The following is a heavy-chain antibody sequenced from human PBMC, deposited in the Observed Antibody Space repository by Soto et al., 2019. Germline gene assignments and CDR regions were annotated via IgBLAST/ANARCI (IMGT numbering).Heavy chain of an antibody. CDR3: ARGGSTSDVYYYYYMDV. CDR2: INHSGST. D-gene: IGHD2-2*01. J-gene: IGHJ6*03. Sequence: PSETLSLTCAVYGGSFSGYYWSWIRQPPGKGLEWIGEINHSGSTNYNPSLKSRVTISVDTSKNQFSLKLSSVTAADTAVYYCARGGSTSDVYYYYYMDVWGKGTTVTVSS. CDR1: GGSFSGYY. V-gene: IGHV4-34*01.